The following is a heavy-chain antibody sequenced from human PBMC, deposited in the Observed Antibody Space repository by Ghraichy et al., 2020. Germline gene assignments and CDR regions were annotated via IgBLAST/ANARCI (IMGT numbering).Heavy chain of an antibody. CDR3: ARDTANWGDGSSF. V-gene: IGHV3-21*06. D-gene: IGHD7-27*01. J-gene: IGHJ4*02. CDR1: GLDFGDYS. CDR2: ISSTSRYR. Sequence: GESLNISCVVSGLDFGDYSINWVRQAPGKGLEWVSSISSTSRYRYYIDSVKGRFTISRDNARNSLFLQIDSLRAEVTGVYYCARDTANWGDGSSFWGQGTLVTVSS.